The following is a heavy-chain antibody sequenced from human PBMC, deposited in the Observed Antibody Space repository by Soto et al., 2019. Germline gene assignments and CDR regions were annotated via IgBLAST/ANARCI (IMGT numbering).Heavy chain of an antibody. J-gene: IGHJ4*02. V-gene: IGHV3-30-3*01. CDR1: GFSFDSYT. CDR2: ISHDGSNQ. D-gene: IGHD6-13*01. Sequence: QVQLVESGGGVVQPGRSLRLSCSASGFSFDSYTMQWARQAPGKGLQWVAVISHDGSNQYYADSVKGRFTISRDNPKKMLYLHMDSLRPEDTAVYYCAREAADGYFDHWGQGTLVTVSS. CDR3: AREAADGYFDH.